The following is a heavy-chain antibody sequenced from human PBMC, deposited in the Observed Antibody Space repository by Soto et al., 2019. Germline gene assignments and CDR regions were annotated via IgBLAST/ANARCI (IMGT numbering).Heavy chain of an antibody. CDR2: INWNSDKV. V-gene: IGHV3-9*01. CDR3: AKDKGGTPYYIDS. J-gene: IGHJ4*02. CDR1: GFNFGNYA. D-gene: IGHD6-25*01. Sequence: VLLVESGGGLVQPGRSLRLSCAVSGFNFGNYAMHWVRQAPGKGPEWVAAINWNSDKVAYAGSVLGRFTIFRDSAKNSLHLQMNDLTTEDTALYYCAKDKGGTPYYIDSWGQGILVTVSS.